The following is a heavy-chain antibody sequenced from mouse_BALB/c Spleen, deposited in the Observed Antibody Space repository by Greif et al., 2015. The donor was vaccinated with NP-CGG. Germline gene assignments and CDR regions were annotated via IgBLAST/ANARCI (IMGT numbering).Heavy chain of an antibody. Sequence: VQLQQSGPELVKPGASVKISCKASGYTFTDYYINWVKQKPGQGLEWIGWIYPGSGNTKYNEKFKGKATLTVDTSSRTAYMQLSSLTSEDTAVYFCARRTGTEAMDYWGQGTSVTVSS. CDR1: GYTFTDYY. J-gene: IGHJ4*01. D-gene: IGHD4-1*01. CDR3: ARRTGTEAMDY. V-gene: IGHV1-84*02. CDR2: IYPGSGNT.